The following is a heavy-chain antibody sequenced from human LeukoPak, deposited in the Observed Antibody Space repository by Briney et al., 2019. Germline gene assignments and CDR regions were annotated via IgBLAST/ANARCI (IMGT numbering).Heavy chain of an antibody. CDR3: ARSSIVGASRAYYYGMDV. CDR2: ISAYNGNT. J-gene: IGHJ6*02. D-gene: IGHD1-26*01. CDR1: GYTFTSYG. Sequence: ASVKVSCTASGYTFTSYGISWVRQAPGQGLEWMGWISAYNGNTNYAQKLQGRVTMTTDTSTSTAYMELRSLRSDDTAVYYCARSSIVGASRAYYYGMDVWGQGTTVTVSS. V-gene: IGHV1-18*01.